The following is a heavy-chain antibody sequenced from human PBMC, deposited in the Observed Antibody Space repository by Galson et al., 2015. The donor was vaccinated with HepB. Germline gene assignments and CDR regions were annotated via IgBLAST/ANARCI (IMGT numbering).Heavy chain of an antibody. J-gene: IGHJ6*02. D-gene: IGHD2-2*01. CDR2: INPSGGST. CDR1: GYTFTSYY. V-gene: IGHV1-46*01. Sequence: SVKVSCKASGYTFTSYYMHWVRQAPGQGLEWMGIINPSGGSTSYAQKFQGRVTMTRDTSTSTVYMELSSLRSEDTAVYYCARDRWIVVVPAAIIGSGSYYYGMDVWGQGTTVTVSS. CDR3: ARDRWIVVVPAAIIGSGSYYYGMDV.